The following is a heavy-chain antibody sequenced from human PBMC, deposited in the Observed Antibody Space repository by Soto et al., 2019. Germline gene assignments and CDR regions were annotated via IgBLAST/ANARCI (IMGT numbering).Heavy chain of an antibody. CDR3: ARLRGYFWSGYPLYYFDY. D-gene: IGHD3-3*01. CDR1: AGSISSSSYY. CDR2: IYYSGST. J-gene: IGHJ4*02. V-gene: IGHV4-39*01. Sequence: SETLSLTCTVSAGSISSSSYYWGWIRQPPGKGLEWIGSIYYSGSTYYNPSLKSRVTISVDTSKNQFSLKLSSVTAADTAVYYCARLRGYFWSGYPLYYFDYWGQGTLVTVSS.